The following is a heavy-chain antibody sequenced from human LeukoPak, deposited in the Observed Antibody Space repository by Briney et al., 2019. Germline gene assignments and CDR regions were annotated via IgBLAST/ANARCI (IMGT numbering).Heavy chain of an antibody. J-gene: IGHJ5*02. V-gene: IGHV4-59*01. CDR2: RYYSGST. Sequence: SETLSLTCTVSGASISSYYWSWIRQPPGKGLEWIGYRYYSGSTNYNPSLKSRVTISVDTSKNQVSLKLSSVTAADTAVYYCARDRGSGDDNWFDPWGQGTLVTVSS. D-gene: IGHD3-10*01. CDR3: ARDRGSGDDNWFDP. CDR1: GASISSYY.